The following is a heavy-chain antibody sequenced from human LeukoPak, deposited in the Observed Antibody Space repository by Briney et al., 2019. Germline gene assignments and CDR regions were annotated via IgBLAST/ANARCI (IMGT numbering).Heavy chain of an antibody. Sequence: GGSLRLSCAASGFTFSSYAMSWVRQAPGKGLEWVSAINGSGGSTYYADSVKGRFSISRDNSKNTLNLQMNSLRAEDTAVYYCARGGPNPGAFDIWGQGTMVIVSS. CDR2: INGSGGST. J-gene: IGHJ3*02. V-gene: IGHV3-23*01. CDR3: ARGGPNPGAFDI. CDR1: GFTFSSYA.